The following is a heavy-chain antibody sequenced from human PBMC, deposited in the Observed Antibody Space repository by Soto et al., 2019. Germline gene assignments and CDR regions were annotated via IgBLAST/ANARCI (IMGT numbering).Heavy chain of an antibody. CDR1: GYTFTSYG. J-gene: IGHJ3*02. D-gene: IGHD2-15*01. Sequence: ASVKVSCKASGYTFTSYGISWVRQAPGQGLEWMGWISAYNGNTNYAQKLQGRVTMTTDTSTSTAYMELRSLRSDDTAVYYCARESKDIVVVVAADAFDIWGQETMVTVSS. CDR3: ARESKDIVVVVAADAFDI. CDR2: ISAYNGNT. V-gene: IGHV1-18*01.